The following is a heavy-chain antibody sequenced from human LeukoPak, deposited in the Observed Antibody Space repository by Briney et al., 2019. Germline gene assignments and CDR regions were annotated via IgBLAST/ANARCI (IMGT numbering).Heavy chain of an antibody. J-gene: IGHJ4*02. CDR3: VREYPVRSDFDY. V-gene: IGHV3-7*04. Sequence: GGSLRLSCAASGFTFSTYWMTWVRQAPGKGLEWVANINQDGGEKHYVDSVKGRFTISTDNTKNSLYLQMNSLRADDAAVYYCVREYPVRSDFDYWGQGTLVTVSS. CDR1: GFTFSTYW. CDR2: INQDGGEK.